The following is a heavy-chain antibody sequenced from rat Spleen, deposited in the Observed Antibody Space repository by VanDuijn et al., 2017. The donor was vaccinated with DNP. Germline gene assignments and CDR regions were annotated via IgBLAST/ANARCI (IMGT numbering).Heavy chain of an antibody. D-gene: IGHD1-2*01. CDR2: ISTSGGST. Sequence: EVQLVESGGGLVQPGRSLKLSCAASGFTFTNYDMAWVRQAPKKGLEWVATISTSGGSTHYRDSVKGRFTISRDDAKNTQYLQMDSLRSEDTATYYCARHEEYSSYVYGFAYWGQGTLVTVSS. J-gene: IGHJ3*01. CDR3: ARHEEYSSYVYGFAY. V-gene: IGHV5S13*01. CDR1: GFTFTNYD.